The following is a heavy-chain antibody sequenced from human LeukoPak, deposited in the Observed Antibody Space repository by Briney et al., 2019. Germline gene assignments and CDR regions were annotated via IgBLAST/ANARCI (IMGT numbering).Heavy chain of an antibody. J-gene: IGHJ4*02. CDR2: IWYDGNNK. V-gene: IGHV3-33*01. CDR1: GFTFSSYD. Sequence: GGSLRLSCAASGFTFSSYDMHWVRQAPGQGLDWVAVIWYDGNNKDYADSVKGRFTISRDNSKNTLYLQMNSLRAEDTAVYYCAREFDYYDSSGYLNWGQGTLVTVSS. CDR3: AREFDYYDSSGYLN. D-gene: IGHD3-22*01.